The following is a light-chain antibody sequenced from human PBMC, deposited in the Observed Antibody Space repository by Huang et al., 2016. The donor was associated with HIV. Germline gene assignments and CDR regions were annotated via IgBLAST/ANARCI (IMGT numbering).Light chain of an antibody. V-gene: IGKV1-39*01. Sequence: DIQMTQSPSSLSASVGDRVTITCRASQTINSYLHWYQQKPGKAPQLLIYSASNLQSGVPSMFSSGGSGTDFTLTISILQPEDFATYYCQQTYSSPRTFGQGTKVDIK. J-gene: IGKJ1*01. CDR3: QQTYSSPRT. CDR1: QTINSY. CDR2: SAS.